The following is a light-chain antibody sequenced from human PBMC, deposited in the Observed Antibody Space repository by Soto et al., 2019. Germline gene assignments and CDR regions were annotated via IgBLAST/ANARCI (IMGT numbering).Light chain of an antibody. CDR3: QQYGSSPWT. CDR1: HRVSNY. Sequence: EIVMTQSPATLSVSPGERATLSCRASHRVSNYLAWYQQRPGQAPRPLFYGASIRATGIPDRFSGSGSGTDFTLTLTRLQPEDFAVYYCQQYGSSPWTSGQGTKVDIK. CDR2: GAS. J-gene: IGKJ1*01. V-gene: IGKV3-20*01.